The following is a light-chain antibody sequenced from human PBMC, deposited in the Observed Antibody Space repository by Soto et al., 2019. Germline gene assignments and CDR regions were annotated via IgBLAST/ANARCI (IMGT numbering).Light chain of an antibody. V-gene: IGLV2-14*01. CDR1: SSDVGGYNY. Sequence: QSALTQPASVSGSPGQSITISCTGTSSDVGGYNYVSWYQQHPGKAPILMIYDVSSRPSGISNRFSGSKSGNTASLTISGLQAGDEADYYCSSYTSTSVVFGGGTKLTVL. CDR3: SSYTSTSVV. CDR2: DVS. J-gene: IGLJ2*01.